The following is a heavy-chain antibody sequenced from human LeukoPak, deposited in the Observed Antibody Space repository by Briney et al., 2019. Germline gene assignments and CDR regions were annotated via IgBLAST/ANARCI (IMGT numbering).Heavy chain of an antibody. CDR3: ARQGRAGGNTDGFFDY. J-gene: IGHJ4*02. V-gene: IGHV5-51*01. CDR1: EYSFTNYW. CDR2: IYPGDSDT. D-gene: IGHD5-18*01. Sequence: GESLKISCKGSEYSFTNYWIAWVRQMPGKGLEWMGIIYPGDSDTRYSPSFQGQVTMSADKSITTAYLQWSSLTASDTAMYYCARQGRAGGNTDGFFDYWGQGTLVTVSS.